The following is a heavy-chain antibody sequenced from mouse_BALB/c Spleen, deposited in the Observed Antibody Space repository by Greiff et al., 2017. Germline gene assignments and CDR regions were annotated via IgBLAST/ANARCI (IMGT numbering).Heavy chain of an antibody. J-gene: IGHJ2*01. CDR2: ISYSGST. CDR1: GYSITSDYA. Sequence: ESGPGLVKPSQSLSLTCTVTGYSITSDYAWNWIRQFPGNKLEWMGYISYSGSTSYNPSLKSRISITRDTSKNQFFLQLNSVTTEDTATYYCARGVLFDYWGQGTTLTVSA. CDR3: ARGVLFDY. D-gene: IGHD2-14*01. V-gene: IGHV3-2*02.